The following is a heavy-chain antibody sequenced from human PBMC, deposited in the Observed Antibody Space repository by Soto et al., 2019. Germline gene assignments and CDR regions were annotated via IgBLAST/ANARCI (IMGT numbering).Heavy chain of an antibody. D-gene: IGHD2-15*01. V-gene: IGHV3-30*18. CDR3: AKGAIYCSGGSCYSWDYYYYGMDV. CDR1: GFTFSSSG. CDR2: ISYDASNK. Sequence: GGSLRLSCAASGFTFSSSGMHWVRQAPGKGLEWVAVISYDASNKYYADSVKGRFTTSRDNSKNTLYLQMNSLRAEDTAVYYCAKGAIYCSGGSCYSWDYYYYGMDVWGQGTTVTVSS. J-gene: IGHJ6*02.